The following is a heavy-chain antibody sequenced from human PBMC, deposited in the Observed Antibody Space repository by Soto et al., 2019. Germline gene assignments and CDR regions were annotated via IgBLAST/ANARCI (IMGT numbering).Heavy chain of an antibody. CDR2: ISYDGRNN. V-gene: IGHV3-30*18. D-gene: IGHD6-19*01. J-gene: IGHJ4*02. Sequence: QVQLVESGGGVVQPGRSLRLSCAASGFTFSSYGMHWVRQAPGKGLEWVAVISYDGRNNYYADSVKGRFTISRDNSKNKIYLQMNSLRAEVTAVYYCAKDLGSGPYYFDYWGQGTLVTVSS. CDR1: GFTFSSYG. CDR3: AKDLGSGPYYFDY.